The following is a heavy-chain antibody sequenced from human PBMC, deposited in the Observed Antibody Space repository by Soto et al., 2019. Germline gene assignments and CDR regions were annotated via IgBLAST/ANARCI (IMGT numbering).Heavy chain of an antibody. CDR2: INPNSGGT. CDR1: GYTFTGYY. D-gene: IGHD6-19*01. V-gene: IGHV1-2*02. Sequence: QVQLVQSGAEVKKPGASVKVSCKASGYTFTGYYMHWVRQAPGQGLEWMGWINPNSGGTNYAQKFQGRVTMTRDTSISTPYMELSRLRSDDTAVYYCARDEVAVAGIGSNWFDPWGQGTLVTVSS. CDR3: ARDEVAVAGIGSNWFDP. J-gene: IGHJ5*02.